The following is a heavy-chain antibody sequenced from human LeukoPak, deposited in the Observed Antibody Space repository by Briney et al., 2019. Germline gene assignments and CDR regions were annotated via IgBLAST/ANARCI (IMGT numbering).Heavy chain of an antibody. J-gene: IGHJ3*02. CDR2: INNDGSNT. Sequence: GGSLRLXCAASGFTFSRYWMHWVRQAPGKGLVWVSRINNDGSNTYYADSVKGRFTISRDNAKNTLYLQMDGLRAEDTALYYCARYGTDPFDIWGQGTLVTVSS. V-gene: IGHV3-74*01. CDR1: GFTFSRYW. CDR3: ARYGTDPFDI. D-gene: IGHD4-17*01.